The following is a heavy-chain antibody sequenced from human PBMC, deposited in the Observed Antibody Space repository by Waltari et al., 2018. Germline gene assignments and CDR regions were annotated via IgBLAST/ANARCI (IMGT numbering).Heavy chain of an antibody. CDR3: ATYIGASLGTAAFDV. J-gene: IGHJ3*01. D-gene: IGHD5-12*01. Sequence: DWSRRRPGQGLKWIVTMSYSGAAYRSPSLKSRVTGSRDTSKNQRSLKLDSVSASDTALYYCATYIGASLGTAAFDVWGQGTMVTVSS. CDR2: MSYSGAA. V-gene: IGHV4-39*01.